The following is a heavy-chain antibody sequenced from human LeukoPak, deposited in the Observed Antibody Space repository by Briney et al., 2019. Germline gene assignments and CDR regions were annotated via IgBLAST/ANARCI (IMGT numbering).Heavy chain of an antibody. D-gene: IGHD6-25*01. V-gene: IGHV3-7*01. J-gene: IGHJ1*01. CDR1: GLTFSSYW. CDR2: IKQDGSEK. CDR3: ARSRIAARGFYQH. Sequence: GGSLRLSCAASGLTFSSYWMTWVRQAPGKGLEWVANIKQDGSEKYYVDSVKGRFTISRDNANNSLYLQMNSLRAEDTAVYYCARSRIAARGFYQHWGQGTLVTVSS.